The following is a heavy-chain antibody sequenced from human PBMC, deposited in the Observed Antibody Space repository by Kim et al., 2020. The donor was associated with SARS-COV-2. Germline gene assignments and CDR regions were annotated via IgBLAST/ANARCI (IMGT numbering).Heavy chain of an antibody. D-gene: IGHD6-6*01. V-gene: IGHV1-69*13. CDR2: IIPIFGTA. CDR3: ASNARGEYSSFDY. Sequence: SVKVSCKASGGTFSSYAISWVRQAPGQGLEWMGGIIPIFGTANYAQKFQGRVTITADESTSTAYMELSTLRSEDTAVYYCASNARGEYSSFDYWGQGTLVTVSS. CDR1: GGTFSSYA. J-gene: IGHJ4*02.